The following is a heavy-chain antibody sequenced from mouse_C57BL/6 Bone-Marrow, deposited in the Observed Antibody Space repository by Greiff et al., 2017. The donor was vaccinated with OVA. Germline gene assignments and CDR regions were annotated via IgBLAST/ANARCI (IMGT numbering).Heavy chain of an antibody. CDR3: ARESPYRYYAMDY. Sequence: EVHLVESGGGLVKPGGSLKLSCAASGFTFSSYAMSWVRQTPEKRLAWVATISDGGSYTYYPDNVKGRFTISRDNAKNNLYLQMSHLKSEDTAMYYCARESPYRYYAMDYWGQGTSVTVSS. J-gene: IGHJ4*01. V-gene: IGHV5-4*01. CDR1: GFTFSSYA. CDR2: ISDGGSYT. D-gene: IGHD2-10*01.